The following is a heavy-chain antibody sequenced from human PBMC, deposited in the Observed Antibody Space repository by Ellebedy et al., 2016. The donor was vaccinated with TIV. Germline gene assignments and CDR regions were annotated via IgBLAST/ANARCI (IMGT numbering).Heavy chain of an antibody. J-gene: IGHJ5*02. CDR2: INHSGST. V-gene: IGHV4-34*01. CDR1: GGSFSGYY. CDR3: ARDLRTYYYGSGGFDP. Sequence: MPSETLSLTCAVYGGSFSGYYWSRIRQPPGKGLEWIGEINHSGSTNYNPSLKSRVTISVDTSKNQFSLKLSSVTAADTAVYYCARDLRTYYYGSGGFDPWGQGTLVTVSS. D-gene: IGHD3-10*01.